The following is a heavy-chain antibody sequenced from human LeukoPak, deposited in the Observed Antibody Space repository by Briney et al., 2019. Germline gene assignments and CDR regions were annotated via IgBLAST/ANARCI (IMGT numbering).Heavy chain of an antibody. CDR2: ISGYNYNT. CDR1: GYTYTNYG. CDR3: ASATEMYSSSWYESPDAFDI. Sequence: ASVKVSCKASGYTYTNYGMSWVRQAPGQGLEWMGWISGYNYNTNYAKKFQGRVTMTTDTSTNTSYMELRSLRSDDTAVYYCASATEMYSSSWYESPDAFDIWGQGTMVTVSS. J-gene: IGHJ3*02. D-gene: IGHD6-13*01. V-gene: IGHV1-18*01.